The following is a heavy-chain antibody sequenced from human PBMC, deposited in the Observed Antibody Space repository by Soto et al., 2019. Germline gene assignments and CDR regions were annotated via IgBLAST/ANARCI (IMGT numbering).Heavy chain of an antibody. Sequence: EVQLVESGGGLVKPGGSLRLSCAAPGFAFPNAWMNWVRQAPGKGLEWVGRIKSTIDGGTTDYAEPVKGRFAISRDDSNNMVYLQMNSLKIDDTAVYYCTTDSYTTIIIVRFDYWGHGTLVTVSS. CDR3: TTDSYTTIIIVRFDY. D-gene: IGHD3-22*01. CDR1: GFAFPNAW. J-gene: IGHJ4*01. V-gene: IGHV3-15*07. CDR2: IKSTIDGGTT.